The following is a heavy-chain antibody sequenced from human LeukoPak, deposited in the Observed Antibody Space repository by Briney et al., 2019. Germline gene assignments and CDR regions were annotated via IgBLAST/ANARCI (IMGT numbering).Heavy chain of an antibody. V-gene: IGHV1-69*01. J-gene: IGHJ4*02. CDR1: GGTFSSYA. CDR3: ARAYCGGDCYRGSYYFDY. D-gene: IGHD2-21*02. Sequence: GASVKVSRKASGGTFSSYAISWVRQAPGQGLEWMGGIIPIFGTANYAQKFQGRVTITADESTSTAYMELSSLRSEDTAVYYCARAYCGGDCYRGSYYFDYWGQGTLVTVSS. CDR2: IIPIFGTA.